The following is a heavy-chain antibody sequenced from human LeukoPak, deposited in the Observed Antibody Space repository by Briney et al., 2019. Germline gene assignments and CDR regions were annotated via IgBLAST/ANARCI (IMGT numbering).Heavy chain of an antibody. CDR1: GGSISSSSYY. CDR2: IYYSGST. D-gene: IGHD5-12*01. V-gene: IGHV4-39*07. Sequence: PSETLSLTCTVSGGSISSSSYYWGWIRQPPGKGLEWIGSIYYSGSTYYNPSLKSRVTISVDTSKNQFSLKLSSVTAADTAVYYCARIMERGYSGYGLDYWGQGTLVTVSS. J-gene: IGHJ4*02. CDR3: ARIMERGYSGYGLDY.